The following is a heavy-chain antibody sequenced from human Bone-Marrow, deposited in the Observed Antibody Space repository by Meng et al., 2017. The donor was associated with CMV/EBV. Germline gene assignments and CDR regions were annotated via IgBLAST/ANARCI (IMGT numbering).Heavy chain of an antibody. V-gene: IGHV4-4*02. J-gene: IGHJ5*02. Sequence: SETLSLTCAVSGGSISSSNWWSWVRQPPGKGLEWIGEIYHSGSTNYNPSLKSRVTISVDKSKNQFSLKLSSVTAADTAVYYCARGLVPTDRGHWVDPWGQGTLVTVSS. CDR2: IYHSGST. CDR1: GGSISSSNW. D-gene: IGHD2-2*01. CDR3: ARGLVPTDRGHWVDP.